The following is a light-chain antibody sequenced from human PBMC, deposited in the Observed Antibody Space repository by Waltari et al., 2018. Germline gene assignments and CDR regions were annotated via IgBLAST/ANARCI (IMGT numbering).Light chain of an antibody. V-gene: IGLV2-14*03. J-gene: IGLJ3*02. Sequence: QSALTQPASVSGSPGQSITISCTGTSRDVGGYNYVTWYQQHPGKAPKRMIFDVSKRPSGVSNRFSGAKSGNTASLTISGLQAEDEAEYYCSSYTSTNTWVFGGGTKLTVL. CDR3: SSYTSTNTWV. CDR1: SRDVGGYNY. CDR2: DVS.